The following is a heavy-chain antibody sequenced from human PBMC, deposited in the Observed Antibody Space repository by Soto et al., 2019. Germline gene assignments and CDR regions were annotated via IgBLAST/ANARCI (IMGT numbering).Heavy chain of an antibody. Sequence: PSETLSLTCAVYGGSFSGYYWSWIRQPPGKGLEWIGEINHSGSTNYNPSLKSRVTISVDTSKNQFSLKLSSVTAADTAVYYCARGREEAAGYRYYYYGMDVWGQGTTVTVSS. J-gene: IGHJ6*02. V-gene: IGHV4-34*01. CDR2: INHSGST. CDR3: ARGREEAAGYRYYYYGMDV. CDR1: GGSFSGYY. D-gene: IGHD2-15*01.